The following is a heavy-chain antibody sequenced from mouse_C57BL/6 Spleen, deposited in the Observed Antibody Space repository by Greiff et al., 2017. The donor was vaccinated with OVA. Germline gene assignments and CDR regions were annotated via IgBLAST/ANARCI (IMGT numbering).Heavy chain of an antibody. Sequence: VQLVESGPGLVAPSQSLSITCTVSGFSLTSYAISWVRQPPGKGLEWLGVIWTGGGTNYNSALKSRLSISKDNSKSQVFLKMNSLQTDDTARYYCARNYYGSRSWYFDVWGTGTTVTVSS. J-gene: IGHJ1*03. CDR3: ARNYYGSRSWYFDV. CDR1: GFSLTSYA. D-gene: IGHD1-1*01. CDR2: IWTGGGT. V-gene: IGHV2-9-1*01.